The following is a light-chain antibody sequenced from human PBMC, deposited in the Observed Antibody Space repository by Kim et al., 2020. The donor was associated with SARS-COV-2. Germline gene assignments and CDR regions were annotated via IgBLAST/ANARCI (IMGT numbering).Light chain of an antibody. CDR2: KNN. J-gene: IGLJ2*01. Sequence: PGQKARITCSGDALTNQFACWYQQKSGQAPVLVIFKNNERPSDIPDRFSGSRSGTTVTLTIDGVQTEDEADYYCQTTDSSGTHVIFGGGTKVTVL. CDR3: QTTDSSGTHVI. V-gene: IGLV3-25*03. CDR1: ALTNQF.